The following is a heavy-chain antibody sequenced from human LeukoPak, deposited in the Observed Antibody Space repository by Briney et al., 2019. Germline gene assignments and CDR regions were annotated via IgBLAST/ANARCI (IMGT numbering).Heavy chain of an antibody. Sequence: SETLSLTCTVSGGSFSSYYWSWLRQPPGKGLEWIGYIYYSGSTNYNPSLKSRVTISVDTSKNQFALTLSSVTTADPAGFLRWRDQIGSGPRTPNYAFDIWGQGTMVTVSS. CDR3: WRDQIGSGPRTPNYAFDI. D-gene: IGHD6-19*01. J-gene: IGHJ3*02. CDR1: GGSFSSYY. CDR2: IYYSGST. V-gene: IGHV4-59*01.